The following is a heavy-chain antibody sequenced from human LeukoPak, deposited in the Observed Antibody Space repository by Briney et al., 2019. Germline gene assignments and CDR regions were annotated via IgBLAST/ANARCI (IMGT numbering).Heavy chain of an antibody. CDR1: GYTFTSYG. V-gene: IGHV1-18*01. J-gene: IGHJ4*02. CDR2: ISAYNGNT. D-gene: IGHD2-15*01. CDR3: ARDERLTHADY. Sequence: GASVKVSCKASGYTFTSYGSSWVRQAPGQGLEWMGWISAYNGNTNYAQKLQGRVTMTTDTSTSAAYMELRSLRSDDTAVYYCARDERLTHADYWGQGTLVTVSS.